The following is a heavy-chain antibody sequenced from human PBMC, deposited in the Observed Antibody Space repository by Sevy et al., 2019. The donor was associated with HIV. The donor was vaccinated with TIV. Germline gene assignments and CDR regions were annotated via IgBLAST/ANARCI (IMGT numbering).Heavy chain of an antibody. Sequence: SETLSLTCTVSGGSISSSSYYWGWIRQPPGKGLEWIGSIYYSGSTYYNPSLKSRVTISVDTSKNQFSLKLSSVTAADTAVYYCASPPLTTGKLGYWGQGTLVTVSS. CDR3: ASPPLTTGKLGY. V-gene: IGHV4-39*01. CDR2: IYYSGST. CDR1: GGSISSSSYY. J-gene: IGHJ4*02. D-gene: IGHD4-17*01.